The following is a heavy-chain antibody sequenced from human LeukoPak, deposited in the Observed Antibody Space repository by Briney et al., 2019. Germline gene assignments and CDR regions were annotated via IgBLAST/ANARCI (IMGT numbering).Heavy chain of an antibody. J-gene: IGHJ6*03. D-gene: IGHD5-18*01. CDR1: GFTFSSYA. Sequence: GGSLRLSCAASGFTFSSYAMHWVRQAPGKGLEWVSLISWDGGSTYYADSVKGRFTISRDNSKNSLYLQMNSLRTEDTALYYCAKDAGLRYYYYYYMDVWGKGTTVTVSS. CDR3: AKDAGLRYYYYYYMDV. V-gene: IGHV3-43*01. CDR2: ISWDGGST.